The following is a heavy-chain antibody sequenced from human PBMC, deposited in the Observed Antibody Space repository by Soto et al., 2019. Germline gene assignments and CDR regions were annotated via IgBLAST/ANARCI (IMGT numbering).Heavy chain of an antibody. V-gene: IGHV4-4*02. Sequence: SETLSLTCTVSGGSISSSNWWTWVRQAPGKGLEWIGENYHVGIPSYNPSLKGRVSISVDKSNNQFFLNLNSLTAADAAMYYCARHDVSTLITMIVGPYGMDVWGQGTTITVSS. D-gene: IGHD3-22*01. J-gene: IGHJ6*02. CDR1: GGSISSSNW. CDR2: NYHVGIP. CDR3: ARHDVSTLITMIVGPYGMDV.